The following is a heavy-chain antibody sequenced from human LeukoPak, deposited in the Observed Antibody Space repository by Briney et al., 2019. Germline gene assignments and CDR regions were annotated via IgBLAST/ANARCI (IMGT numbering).Heavy chain of an antibody. J-gene: IGHJ4*02. Sequence: PSETLSLTCTVSGASITSTNYYWGWLRQPPGKGLEWIASPNFGEPPHYNTFLESRVSISVDTSKKLFSLTLSSVTAADTAMYYCARVQQQLVALEDWGQGTLVTVSS. D-gene: IGHD6-13*01. CDR1: GASITSTNYY. CDR3: ARVQQQLVALED. V-gene: IGHV4-39*02. CDR2: PNFGEPP.